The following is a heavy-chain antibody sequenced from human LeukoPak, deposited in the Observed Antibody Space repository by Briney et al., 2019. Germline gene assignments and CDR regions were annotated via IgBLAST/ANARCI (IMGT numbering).Heavy chain of an antibody. CDR2: INHSGST. Sequence: KPSETLSLTCAVYGGFFSDYYWSWIRQPPGKGLEWIGEINHSGSTNYNPSLKSRVTISVETSKNQFSLNLGSVTAADTAVYYCARGPSIRYYDGSGYYYFDYWGQGTLVTVSS. V-gene: IGHV4-34*01. D-gene: IGHD3-22*01. J-gene: IGHJ4*02. CDR1: GGFFSDYY. CDR3: ARGPSIRYYDGSGYYYFDY.